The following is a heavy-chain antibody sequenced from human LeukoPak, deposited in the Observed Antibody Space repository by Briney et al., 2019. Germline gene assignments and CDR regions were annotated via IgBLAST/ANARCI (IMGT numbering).Heavy chain of an antibody. J-gene: IGHJ4*02. CDR1: GYTFTGYY. D-gene: IGHD3-22*01. CDR3: ARTDYYDSSRIDY. V-gene: IGHV1-2*02. Sequence: GASVKVSCKASGYTFTGYYMHWVRQAPGQGLEWMGWINPNSGGTNYAQKFQGRVTMTRDTSISTAYMELSRLRSDDTAVYYCARTDYYDSSRIDYWGQGTLVTVSS. CDR2: INPNSGGT.